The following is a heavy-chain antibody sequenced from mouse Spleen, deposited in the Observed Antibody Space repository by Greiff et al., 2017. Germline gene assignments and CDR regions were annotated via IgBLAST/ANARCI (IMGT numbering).Heavy chain of an antibody. CDR2: IYPGNVNT. V-gene: IGHV1S56*01. CDR3: ASQDEGFAY. Sequence: QVQLQQSGPELVKPGASVRISCKASGYTFTSYYIHWVKQRPGQGLEWIGWIYPGNVNTKYNEKFKGKATLTADKSSSTAYMQLSSLTSEDSAVYFCASQDEGFAYWGQGTLVTVSA. D-gene: IGHD3-2*02. J-gene: IGHJ3*01. CDR1: GYTFTSYY.